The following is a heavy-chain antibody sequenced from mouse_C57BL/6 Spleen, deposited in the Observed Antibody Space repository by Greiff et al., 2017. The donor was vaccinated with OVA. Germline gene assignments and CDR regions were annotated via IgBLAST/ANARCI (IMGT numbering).Heavy chain of an antibody. V-gene: IGHV1-15*01. CDR1: GYTFTDYE. CDR3: TSRGTTGYLDY. D-gene: IGHD1-1*01. J-gene: IGHJ4*01. Sequence: QVQLKESGAELVRPGASVTLSCKASGYTFTDYEMHWVKQTPVHGLEWIGAIDPETGGTAYNQKFKGKAILTADKSSSTAYMELRSLTSEDSAVYYCTSRGTTGYLDYRGQGTSVTVAS. CDR2: IDPETGGT.